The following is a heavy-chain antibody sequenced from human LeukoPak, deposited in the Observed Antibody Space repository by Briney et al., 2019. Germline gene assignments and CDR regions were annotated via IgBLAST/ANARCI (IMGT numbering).Heavy chain of an antibody. Sequence: SQTLSLTCTVSGGSISSGTYYWNWIRQPAGKGLEWIGRLYTSGSTNYNPSLKSRVTILLDTSKNKFSLKLNSVTAADTALYYCARMQRGYSYGPDAFDVWGQGTVVTVSS. V-gene: IGHV4-61*02. J-gene: IGHJ3*01. D-gene: IGHD5-18*01. CDR2: LYTSGST. CDR1: GGSISSGTYY. CDR3: ARMQRGYSYGPDAFDV.